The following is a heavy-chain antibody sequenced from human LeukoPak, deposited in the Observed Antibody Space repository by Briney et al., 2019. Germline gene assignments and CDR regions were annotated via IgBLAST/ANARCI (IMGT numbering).Heavy chain of an antibody. CDR1: GYTFTSYY. Sequence: ASAKVSCKASGYTFTSYYMHWVRQAPGQGLEWMGIINPSGGSTSYAQKFQGRVTMTRDMSTSTVYMELSSLRSEDTAVYYCARDSYYDFWSGYYFIDYWGQGTLVTVSS. J-gene: IGHJ4*02. D-gene: IGHD3-3*01. CDR2: INPSGGST. CDR3: ARDSYYDFWSGYYFIDY. V-gene: IGHV1-46*01.